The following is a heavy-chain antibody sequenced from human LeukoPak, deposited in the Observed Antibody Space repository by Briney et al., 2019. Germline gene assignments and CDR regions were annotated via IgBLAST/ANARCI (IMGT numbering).Heavy chain of an antibody. V-gene: IGHV3-33*01. CDR2: ISYAGSNK. J-gene: IGHJ4*02. CDR1: GFTFSSYV. CDR3: ARAFGDSFPILDY. Sequence: GGSLRLSCAASGFTFSSYVMHWVRQAPGKGLEWVAVISYAGSNKYYADSVKGRFTISRENSKNTLYLQMNSLRAEDTALYYCARAFGDSFPILDYWGQGTLVTVSS. D-gene: IGHD4-17*01.